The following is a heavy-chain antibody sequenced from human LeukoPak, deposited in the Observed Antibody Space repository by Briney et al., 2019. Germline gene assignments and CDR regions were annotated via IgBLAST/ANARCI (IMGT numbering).Heavy chain of an antibody. CDR1: GYSISSGYY. V-gene: IGHV4-38-2*02. D-gene: IGHD3-3*01. CDR2: IYHSGST. CDR3: AREGWVHDFWSGNNDAFDI. J-gene: IGHJ3*02. Sequence: SETLSLTCTVSGYSISSGYYWGWIRQPPGKGLEWIGSIYHSGSTYYNPSLKSRVTISVDTSKNQFSLKLSSVTAADTAVYYCAREGWVHDFWSGNNDAFDIWGQGTMVTVSS.